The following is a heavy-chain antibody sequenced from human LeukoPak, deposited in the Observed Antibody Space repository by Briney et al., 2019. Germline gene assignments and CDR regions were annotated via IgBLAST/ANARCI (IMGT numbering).Heavy chain of an antibody. J-gene: IGHJ4*02. D-gene: IGHD6-19*01. CDR1: GGSISSYY. CDR3: ARVGGSSGWYVKWYYFDY. V-gene: IGHV4-59*12. Sequence: SSETLSLTCTVSGGSISSYYWDWIRQPPGKGLEWVGYIYYSGSTYYNPSLKSRVTISVDTSKNQFSLKLSSVTAADTAVYYCARVGGSSGWYVKWYYFDYWGQGTLVTVSS. CDR2: IYYSGST.